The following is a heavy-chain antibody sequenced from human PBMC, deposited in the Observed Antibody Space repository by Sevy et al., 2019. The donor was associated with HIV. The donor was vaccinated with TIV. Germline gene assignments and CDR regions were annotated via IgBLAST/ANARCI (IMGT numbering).Heavy chain of an antibody. J-gene: IGHJ5*02. D-gene: IGHD3-10*01. CDR2: IYYSGST. CDR3: ARLWFGELSGFDP. CDR1: DGSISSYY. Sequence: SETLSLTCTVSDGSISSYYWSWIRQPPGKGLEWIGYIYYSGSTNYNPSLKSRVTISVDTSKNQFSLKLSSVTAADTAVYYCARLWFGELSGFDPWGQGTLVTVSS. V-gene: IGHV4-59*12.